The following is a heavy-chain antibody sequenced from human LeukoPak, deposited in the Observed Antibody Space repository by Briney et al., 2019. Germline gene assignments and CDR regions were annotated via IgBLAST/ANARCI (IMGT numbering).Heavy chain of an antibody. V-gene: IGHV3-15*07. CDR2: IKRRADGGTA. CDR1: GFTFFDAW. CDR3: TTGNWGPY. D-gene: IGHD7-27*01. Sequence: GGSLRLSCAASGFTFFDAWMNWVRQAPGKGLEWVGRIKRRADGGTADYAAPVEGRFTISRDDSKNTLYLQMNSLKTEDTAVYYCTTGNWGPYWGQGTLVTVSS. J-gene: IGHJ4*02.